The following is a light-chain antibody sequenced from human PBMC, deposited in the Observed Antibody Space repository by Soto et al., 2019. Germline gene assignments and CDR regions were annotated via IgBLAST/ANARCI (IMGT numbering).Light chain of an antibody. CDR2: GAS. V-gene: IGKV3-20*01. CDR3: QQYGSSRSWT. Sequence: VMTQSPATLSVSPGERATLSCRASQSVSSSYLAWYQQKPGQAPRLLIYGASSRATGIPDRFSGSGSGTDFTLTISRLEPEDFAVYYCQQYGSSRSWTFGQGTKVDIK. CDR1: QSVSSSY. J-gene: IGKJ1*01.